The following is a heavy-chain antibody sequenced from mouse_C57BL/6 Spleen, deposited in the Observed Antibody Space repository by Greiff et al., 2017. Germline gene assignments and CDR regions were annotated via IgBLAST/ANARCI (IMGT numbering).Heavy chain of an antibody. Sequence: EVKLMESGGGLVKPGGSLKLSCAASGFTFSSYAMSWVRQTPEKRLEWVATISDGGSYTYYPDNVKGRFTISRDNAKNNLYLQMSHLKSEDTAMYYCARDRGDYDEGWYFDVWGTGTTVTVSS. CDR2: ISDGGSYT. V-gene: IGHV5-4*01. CDR3: ARDRGDYDEGWYFDV. CDR1: GFTFSSYA. D-gene: IGHD2-4*01. J-gene: IGHJ1*03.